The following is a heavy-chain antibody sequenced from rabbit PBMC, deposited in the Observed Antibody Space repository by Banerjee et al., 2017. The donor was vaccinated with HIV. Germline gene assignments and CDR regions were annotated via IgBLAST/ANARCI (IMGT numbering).Heavy chain of an antibody. Sequence: QEQLEASGGGLVQPAGSLTITCAASGFSFSNKYVMCWVRPAPGKGLEWIACINTMSGNTADASWAKGPFSIHKPPPSTWTLQVTSLTAADTATYSGARDLGGVTGGNYNLWGPGTLAPVS. CDR3: ARDLGGVTGGNYNL. J-gene: IGHJ4*01. CDR1: GFSFSNKYV. D-gene: IGHD7-1*01. V-gene: IGHV1S45*01. CDR2: INTMSGNT.